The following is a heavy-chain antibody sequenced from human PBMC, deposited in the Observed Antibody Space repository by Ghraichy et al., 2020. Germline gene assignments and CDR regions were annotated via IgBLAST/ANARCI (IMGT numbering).Heavy chain of an antibody. D-gene: IGHD4-17*01. Sequence: GGSLRLSCVASGFTFSRYGMHWVRQAPGRGLEWMTFIRFDGSQTYTDSVKGRFTISRDNSKNTVYLQMNSLRGDDTAVYYCTKDPGLGGDRDYWGQGTLVTVSS. J-gene: IGHJ4*02. CDR2: IRFDGSQT. V-gene: IGHV3-30*02. CDR1: GFTFSRYG. CDR3: TKDPGLGGDRDY.